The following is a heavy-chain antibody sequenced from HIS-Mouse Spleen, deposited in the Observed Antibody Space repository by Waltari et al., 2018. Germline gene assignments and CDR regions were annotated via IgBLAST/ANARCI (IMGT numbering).Heavy chain of an antibody. Sequence: QVQLQESGPGLVKPSETLSLTCTVSGGSISSYYWSWIRQPPGKGLEWIGYIYYSGSTNYNPSLKSRVTISVDTSKNQFSLKLSSVTAADTAVYYCARASIVGATTHFDYWGQGTLVTVSS. J-gene: IGHJ4*02. CDR3: ARASIVGATTHFDY. D-gene: IGHD1-26*01. V-gene: IGHV4-59*08. CDR2: IYYSGST. CDR1: GGSISSYY.